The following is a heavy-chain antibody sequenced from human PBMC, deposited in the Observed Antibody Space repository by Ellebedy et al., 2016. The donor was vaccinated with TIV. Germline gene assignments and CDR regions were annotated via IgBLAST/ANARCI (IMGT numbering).Heavy chain of an antibody. CDR3: ANQAAAGDYWFDP. D-gene: IGHD6-13*01. Sequence: GESLKISCAASGFTFSSYDMHWVRQAPGKGLEWVAFISYDGSKKYYADSVKARFNSSRDNSENTLYLQMNSLRAEDTAVYYCANQAAAGDYWFDPWGQGTLVTVSS. J-gene: IGHJ5*02. CDR1: GFTFSSYD. V-gene: IGHV3-30*18. CDR2: ISYDGSKK.